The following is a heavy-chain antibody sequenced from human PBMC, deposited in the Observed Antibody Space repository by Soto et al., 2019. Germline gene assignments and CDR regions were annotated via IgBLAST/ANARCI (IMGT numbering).Heavy chain of an antibody. Sequence: QVQLVQSGAEVKRPGASVKVSCKASGYTFLNYDVAWVRRAPGQGLEWLGWISISKGKTYYEQRLQGRVTMTTDTATTTAYVEVTSLRSDDTAVYFCGRKGYIVNFGLDVWGQGTTVTVSS. CDR2: ISISKGKT. V-gene: IGHV1-18*01. J-gene: IGHJ6*02. CDR3: GRKGYIVNFGLDV. CDR1: GYTFLNYD. D-gene: IGHD5-12*01.